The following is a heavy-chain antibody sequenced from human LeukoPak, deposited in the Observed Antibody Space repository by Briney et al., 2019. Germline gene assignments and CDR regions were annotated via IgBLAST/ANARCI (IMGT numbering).Heavy chain of an antibody. Sequence: SETLSLTCTVSGYSISSGYYWGWIRQPPGKGLEWIGSIYHSGSTYYNPSLKSRVTISVDTSKNQFSLKLSSVTAADTAVYYCARVVVVAATYNWFDPWGQGTLVTVSS. CDR2: IYHSGST. V-gene: IGHV4-38-2*02. D-gene: IGHD2-15*01. CDR3: ARVVVVAATYNWFDP. CDR1: GYSISSGYY. J-gene: IGHJ5*02.